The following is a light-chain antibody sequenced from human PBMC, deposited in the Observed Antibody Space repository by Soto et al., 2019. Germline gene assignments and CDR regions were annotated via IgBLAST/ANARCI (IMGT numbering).Light chain of an antibody. J-gene: IGKJ5*01. Sequence: EIVLTQSPATLSVSPGERATLSCRASQTVHTHLAWYQQKPGQAPRLLMYGASTRATGIPARFSGSGSGTEFTLTISSLQSEDFAVYYCQQYNNWPLTFGQGTRLEIK. CDR2: GAS. CDR3: QQYNNWPLT. V-gene: IGKV3-15*01. CDR1: QTVHTH.